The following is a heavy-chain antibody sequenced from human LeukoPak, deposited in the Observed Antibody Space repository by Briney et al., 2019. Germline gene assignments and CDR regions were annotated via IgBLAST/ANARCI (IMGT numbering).Heavy chain of an antibody. D-gene: IGHD3-22*01. V-gene: IGHV1-69*01. Sequence: PVKVSCKASGGTFSSYAISWVRQAPGQGLEWMGGIIPIFGTANYAQKFQGRVTITADESTSTAYMELSSLRSEDTAVYYCARELSVTMIVVVITSGVDAFDIWGQGTMVTVSS. J-gene: IGHJ3*02. CDR1: GGTFSSYA. CDR3: ARELSVTMIVVVITSGVDAFDI. CDR2: IIPIFGTA.